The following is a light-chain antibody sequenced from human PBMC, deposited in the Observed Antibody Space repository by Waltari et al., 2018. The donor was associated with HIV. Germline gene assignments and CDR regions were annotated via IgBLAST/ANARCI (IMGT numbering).Light chain of an antibody. CDR2: GTS. CDR3: LSYDSSLSGKV. J-gene: IGLJ3*02. CDR1: SSNIGAGFD. Sequence: QSVLTQPPAVSGAPGQRVTISCTGSSSNIGAGFDVHWYQQFPGTAPTLLIYGTSNRPSGVPDRVSGSKSGTSASLAITGLQAEDEADYYCLSYDSSLSGKVFGGGTKLTVL. V-gene: IGLV1-40*01.